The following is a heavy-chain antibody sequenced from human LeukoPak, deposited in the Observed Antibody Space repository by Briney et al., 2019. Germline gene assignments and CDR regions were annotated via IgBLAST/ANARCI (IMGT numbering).Heavy chain of an antibody. CDR3: ARGLFGRSSSWYNYYYMDV. V-gene: IGHV3-66*02. CDR1: GFTVSSNY. D-gene: IGHD6-13*01. Sequence: GGSPRLSCAASGFTVSSNYMSWVRQAPGKGLEWVSVIYSGGSTYYADSVKGRFTISRDNSKNTLYLQMNSLRAEDTAVYYCARGLFGRSSSWYNYYYMDVWGKGTTVTVSS. J-gene: IGHJ6*03. CDR2: IYSGGST.